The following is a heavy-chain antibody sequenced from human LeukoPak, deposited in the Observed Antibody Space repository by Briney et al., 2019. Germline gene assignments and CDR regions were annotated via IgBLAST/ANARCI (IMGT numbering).Heavy chain of an antibody. D-gene: IGHD2-2*01. V-gene: IGHV3-48*03. CDR2: ISSSGSTI. J-gene: IGHJ4*02. CDR1: GFTFSSYE. Sequence: GGSLRVSCAAPGFTFSSYEMNWVRQAPGERLWWVSYISSSGSTIYYADSVKARYTISRGNAKNTLYLQMNSLRAEDTAIYYCARVGCFSSTSCYRGSDYWGQGTLVTVSS. CDR3: ARVGCFSSTSCYRGSDY.